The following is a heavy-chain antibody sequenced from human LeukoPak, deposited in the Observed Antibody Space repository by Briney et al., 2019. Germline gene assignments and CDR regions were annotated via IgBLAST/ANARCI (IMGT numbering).Heavy chain of an antibody. V-gene: IGHV3-21*06. CDR2: ISTGGDNR. D-gene: IGHD2-2*01. Sequence: GGSLRLPCAASGFTFSRYAMISVRQAPEKGLEWVSYISTGGDNRFYADSLKGRFTVSRDNAKNLLYLQMDSLRAEDTAVYYCARSSCTSATCSKGDFYSVIDVWGQGTTVTVSS. CDR3: ARSSCTSATCSKGDFYSVIDV. CDR1: GFTFSRYA. J-gene: IGHJ6*02.